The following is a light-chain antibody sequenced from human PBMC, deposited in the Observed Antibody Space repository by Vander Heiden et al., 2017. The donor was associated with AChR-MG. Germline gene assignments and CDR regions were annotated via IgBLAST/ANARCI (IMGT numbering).Light chain of an antibody. J-gene: IGKJ4*01. V-gene: IGKV3-15*01. Sequence: EIVMTQSPATLSVSPGERATLSCRASQTVSTNLAWYQQKPGQAPRLLIYGASTRATGIPDRFSGSGSGTDFTLTISSLQSEDFAVYYCLQYNDWPPLTFGGGTKVEIK. CDR1: QTVSTN. CDR3: LQYNDWPPLT. CDR2: GAS.